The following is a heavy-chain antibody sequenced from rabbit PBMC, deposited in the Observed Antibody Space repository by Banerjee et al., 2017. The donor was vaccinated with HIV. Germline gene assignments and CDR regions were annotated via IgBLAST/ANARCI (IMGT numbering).Heavy chain of an antibody. D-gene: IGHD4-1*01. Sequence: QEQLEEFGGGLVKPEGSLTLTCTASGFSFSSSYYMCWVRQAPGKGLEWIACIYNGDGSTYYASWANGRFTISRSTSLNTVTLQMTSLTAADTATYFCARESSGWGVFFNLWGPGTLVTVS. CDR3: ARESSGWGVFFNL. V-gene: IGHV1S47*01. J-gene: IGHJ4*01. CDR1: GFSFSSSYY. CDR2: IYNGDGST.